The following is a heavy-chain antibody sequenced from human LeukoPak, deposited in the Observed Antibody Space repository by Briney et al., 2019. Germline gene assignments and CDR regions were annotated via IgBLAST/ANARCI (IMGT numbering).Heavy chain of an antibody. D-gene: IGHD6-6*01. CDR3: TKDTAYSRSSWNY. CDR2: IRYDGSND. Sequence: GGSLRLSCAASGFTCSSYGMHWVRQAPGKGLEWVAFIRYDGSNDYYADSVKGRFTISRDNSKNTLYLQMNSLRAEDTAVYYCTKDTAYSRSSWNYWGQGTLVTVSS. CDR1: GFTCSSYG. J-gene: IGHJ4*02. V-gene: IGHV3-30*02.